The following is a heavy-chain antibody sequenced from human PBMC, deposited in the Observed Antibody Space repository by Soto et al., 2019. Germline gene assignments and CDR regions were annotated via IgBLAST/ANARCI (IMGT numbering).Heavy chain of an antibody. CDR1: GYTFTSYG. D-gene: IGHD2-15*01. J-gene: IGHJ4*02. CDR3: ARERVGYCSGGSCYGTTNLDY. Sequence: ASVKVSCKASGYTFTSYGISWVRQAPGQGLEWMGWISAYNGNTNYAQKLQGRVTMTTDTSTSTAYMELRSLRSDDTAVYYCARERVGYCSGGSCYGTTNLDYWGQGTLVTVSS. CDR2: ISAYNGNT. V-gene: IGHV1-18*01.